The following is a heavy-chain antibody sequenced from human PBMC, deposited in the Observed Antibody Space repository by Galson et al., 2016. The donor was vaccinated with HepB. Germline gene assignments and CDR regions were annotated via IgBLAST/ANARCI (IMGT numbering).Heavy chain of an antibody. J-gene: IGHJ3*02. CDR2: ISSGSSYI. CDR1: GFTFNGYN. Sequence: SLRLSCAGSGFTFNGYNMNWVRQAPGKGPEWVSSISSGSSYIYYADSVKGRFTISRDNFKYSLYLQMNSLRAEDTALYYCARVREQQLLDAFDIWGQGTMVTASS. V-gene: IGHV3-21*01. CDR3: ARVREQQLLDAFDI. D-gene: IGHD6-13*01.